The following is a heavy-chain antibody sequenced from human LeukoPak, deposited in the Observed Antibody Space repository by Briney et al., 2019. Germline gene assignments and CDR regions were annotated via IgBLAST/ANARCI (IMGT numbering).Heavy chain of an antibody. Sequence: SETLSLTCTVSAGSISSSDYYWGWIRQSPGKGLEWIGRISYSGNTYYNPSLKSRVTISVDTSKNHFSLRLSSVTAADTAVYYCSRLTHSYYSDTSGYYPYYYMDVWGKGTPVTVSS. CDR3: SRLTHSYYSDTSGYYPYYYMDV. V-gene: IGHV4-39*02. CDR2: ISYSGNT. J-gene: IGHJ6*03. CDR1: AGSISSSDYY. D-gene: IGHD3-22*01.